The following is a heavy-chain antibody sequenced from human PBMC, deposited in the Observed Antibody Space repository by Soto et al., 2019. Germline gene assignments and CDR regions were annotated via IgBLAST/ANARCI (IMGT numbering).Heavy chain of an antibody. J-gene: IGHJ5*02. CDR1: GFSLSTSGVG. CDR2: IYWNDDK. CDR3: AHLAGEYSSSWYWFDP. D-gene: IGHD6-13*01. V-gene: IGHV2-5*01. Sequence: QITLKESGPTLVKPTQTLTLTCTFSGFSLSTSGVGVGWIRQPPGKALEWLALIYWNDDKRYSPSLKSRLTITKDTSKNQVVLTMTNMDPVDTATYCCAHLAGEYSSSWYWFDPWGQGTLVTVSS.